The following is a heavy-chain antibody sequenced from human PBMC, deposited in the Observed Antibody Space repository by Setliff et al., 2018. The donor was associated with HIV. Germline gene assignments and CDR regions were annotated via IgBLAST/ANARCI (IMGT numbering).Heavy chain of an antibody. CDR3: ARQRAGEIEELPGALPLRGVFDL. CDR2: VNHNGNI. V-gene: IGHV4-34*01. J-gene: IGHJ3*01. D-gene: IGHD1-7*01. CDR1: GVPLSDYY. Sequence: PSETLSLTCTLHGVPLSDYYWNWIRQSPGKGLEWIAEVNHNGNINYNPSLRSRVTITSDKSKNQLSLTLNSVTAADTAVYYCARQRAGEIEELPGALPLRGVFDLWGQGTMVTVSS.